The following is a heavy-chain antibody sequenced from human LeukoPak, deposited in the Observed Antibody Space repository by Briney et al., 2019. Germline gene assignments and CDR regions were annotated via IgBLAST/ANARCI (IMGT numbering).Heavy chain of an antibody. Sequence: GGSLRLSCAASGFTFSSYAVSWVRQAPGKGLEWVSAISGSGGSSYYADSVKGRFTISRDNSKNTLYLQMNSLRAEDTAVYYCAKAIAVADYYFDYWGQGTLVTVSS. V-gene: IGHV3-23*01. CDR1: GFTFSSYA. CDR2: ISGSGGSS. D-gene: IGHD6-19*01. J-gene: IGHJ4*02. CDR3: AKAIAVADYYFDY.